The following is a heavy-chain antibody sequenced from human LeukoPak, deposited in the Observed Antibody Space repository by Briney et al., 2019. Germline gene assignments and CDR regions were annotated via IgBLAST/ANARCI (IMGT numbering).Heavy chain of an antibody. D-gene: IGHD1-26*01. CDR3: AKGTVGATRSASDY. CDR2: ISYDGSYK. V-gene: IGHV3-30*18. Sequence: PGGSLRLSCAAPGFTFSTYAMHWVRQAPGKGPEWVAVISYDGSYKYYAASVTGRFTISRDKSKNTLFLQMNSLRAEDTAVYYCAKGTVGATRSASDYWGQGTLVTVSS. CDR1: GFTFSTYA. J-gene: IGHJ4*02.